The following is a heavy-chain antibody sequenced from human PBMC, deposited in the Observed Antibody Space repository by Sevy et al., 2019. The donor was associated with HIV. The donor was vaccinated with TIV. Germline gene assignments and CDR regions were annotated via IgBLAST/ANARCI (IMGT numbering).Heavy chain of an antibody. CDR1: GLTFSSYA. V-gene: IGHV3-30*04. Sequence: GGSLRLSCAASGLTFSSYAMHWVRQAPGKGLEWVAVISYDGSDKYFADSVKGRFTISRDNSKNTLFLQMNSLRTEDTAVYYCATGPGVVAVAALNLFDPWGQGTLVTVSS. D-gene: IGHD2-15*01. CDR2: ISYDGSDK. CDR3: ATGPGVVAVAALNLFDP. J-gene: IGHJ5*02.